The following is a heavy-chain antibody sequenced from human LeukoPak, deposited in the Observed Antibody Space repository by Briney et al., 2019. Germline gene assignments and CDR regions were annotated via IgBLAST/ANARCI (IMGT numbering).Heavy chain of an antibody. CDR3: ARAPRNSSTMLDY. Sequence: ASVKVSCKGSGYTFTSYWIQWVRQAPGQGLEWMGLINPDGGSTAYAHRFQGRVTMTRDTSTSTVYMDLSSLRSEDTAMYYCARAPRNSSTMLDYWGQGTLDTVSS. CDR1: GYTFTSYW. J-gene: IGHJ4*02. V-gene: IGHV1-46*01. CDR2: INPDGGST. D-gene: IGHD6-13*01.